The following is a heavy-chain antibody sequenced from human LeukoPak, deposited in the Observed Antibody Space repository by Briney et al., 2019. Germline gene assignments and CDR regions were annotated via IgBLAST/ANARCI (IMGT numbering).Heavy chain of an antibody. D-gene: IGHD3-3*01. V-gene: IGHV3-23*01. CDR3: AKEGRYYYDFWSGSSEYNWFDP. J-gene: IGHJ5*02. Sequence: GGSLRLSCAASGFTFSSYAMSWVRQAPGKGLEWVSAISGSGGSTYYADSVKGRFTISRDNSKNTLYLQMNSLRAEDTAVYYCAKEGRYYYDFWSGSSEYNWFDPWGQGTLVTVSS. CDR1: GFTFSSYA. CDR2: ISGSGGST.